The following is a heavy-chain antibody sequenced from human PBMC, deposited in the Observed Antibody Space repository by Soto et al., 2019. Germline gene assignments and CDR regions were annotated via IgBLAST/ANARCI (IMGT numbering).Heavy chain of an antibody. V-gene: IGHV1-69*05. CDR3: ARGGSYLNTHAFDI. D-gene: IGHD1-26*01. CDR1: GGTFSSYA. J-gene: IGHJ3*02. Sequence: ASVKVSCKASGGTFSSYAISWVRQAPGQGLEWMGGIIPIFGTANYAQKFQGRVTITTDKSTSTAYMELSRLRSDDTAVYYCARGGSYLNTHAFDIWGQGTMVTVSS. CDR2: IIPIFGTA.